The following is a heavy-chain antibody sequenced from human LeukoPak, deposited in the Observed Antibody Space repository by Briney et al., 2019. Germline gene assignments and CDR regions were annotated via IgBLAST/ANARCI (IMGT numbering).Heavy chain of an antibody. CDR2: MNPDSGGT. Sequence: GASVKVSCKAFGYTFTDYYMHWVRQAPGQGPEWMGWMNPDSGGTNYAQKFQGRVTMSRDTSIRTAYMESSRLRSDDTAVYYCARDLRNWFDPWGQGTLVTVSS. V-gene: IGHV1-2*02. CDR3: ARDLRNWFDP. CDR1: GYTFTDYY. J-gene: IGHJ5*02.